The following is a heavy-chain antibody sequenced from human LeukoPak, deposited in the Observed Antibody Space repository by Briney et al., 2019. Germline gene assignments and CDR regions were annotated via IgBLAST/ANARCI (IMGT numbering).Heavy chain of an antibody. Sequence: PGGSLRLSCAASGSNFTKYWRHWVRKVPGKGLVWVSRISPYGSSTYYADSVKGRFTISRDNAKNTVYVQMNSLRAEDTAVYYCVRSFGIINIDYWGQGTLVTVSS. CDR1: GSNFTKYW. D-gene: IGHD3-3*01. CDR2: ISPYGSST. J-gene: IGHJ4*02. CDR3: VRSFGIINIDY. V-gene: IGHV3-74*01.